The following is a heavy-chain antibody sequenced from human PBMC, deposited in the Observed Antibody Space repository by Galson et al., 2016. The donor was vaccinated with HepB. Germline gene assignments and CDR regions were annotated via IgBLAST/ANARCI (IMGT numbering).Heavy chain of an antibody. CDR3: ARDRSSWRLYYYYGMDV. D-gene: IGHD6-13*01. CDR2: ISSSGNTI. Sequence: SLRLSCAASGFTFSSYEMNWVRQAPGKGLEWVSYISSSGNTIYYADSVKGRFTISRDNAKNSLYLQMNSLRAEDTAVYYCARDRSSWRLYYYYGMDVWGQGTTVTVSS. CDR1: GFTFSSYE. V-gene: IGHV3-48*03. J-gene: IGHJ6*02.